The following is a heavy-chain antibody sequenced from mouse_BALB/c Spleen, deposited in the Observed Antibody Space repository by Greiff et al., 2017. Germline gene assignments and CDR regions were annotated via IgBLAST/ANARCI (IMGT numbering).Heavy chain of an antibody. V-gene: IGHV1-7*01. J-gene: IGHJ1*01. Sequence: QVQPQQSGAELAKPGASVKMSCKASGYTFTSYWMHWVKQRPGQGLEWIGYINPSTGYTEYNQKFKDKATLSADKSSSTAYMQLSSLTSEDSAVYYCARWYYGSGGWYFDVWGAGTTVTVSS. CDR2: INPSTGYT. CDR1: GYTFTSYW. CDR3: ARWYYGSGGWYFDV. D-gene: IGHD1-1*01.